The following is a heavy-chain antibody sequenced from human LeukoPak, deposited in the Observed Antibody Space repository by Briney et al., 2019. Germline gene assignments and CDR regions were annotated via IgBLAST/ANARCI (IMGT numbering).Heavy chain of an antibody. Sequence: SETLSLTCTVSGGSIGTSGYYWGWIRQPPGKGLEWIGEINHSGSTNYNPSLKSRVTISVDTSKNQFSLKLNSVTAADTAVYYCASQKRITIFGVVPYYFEYWGQGILVTVSS. CDR1: GGSIGTSGYY. J-gene: IGHJ4*02. D-gene: IGHD3-3*01. V-gene: IGHV4-39*01. CDR3: ASQKRITIFGVVPYYFEY. CDR2: INHSGST.